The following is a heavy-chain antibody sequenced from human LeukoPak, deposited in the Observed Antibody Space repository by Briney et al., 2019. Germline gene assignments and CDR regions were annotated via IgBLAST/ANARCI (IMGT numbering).Heavy chain of an antibody. Sequence: GGSLRLSCAASGFTFSSYGMSWVRQAPGKGLEWVSAIGGGGDKTYYADSVKGRFTISRDNSKNTLYLQMNSLRAEDTAIYYCTKAPAGPEYSSSWKFGYNWFDPWGQGTLVTVSS. CDR2: IGGGGDKT. CDR1: GFTFSSYG. J-gene: IGHJ5*02. D-gene: IGHD6-13*01. V-gene: IGHV3-23*01. CDR3: TKAPAGPEYSSSWKFGYNWFDP.